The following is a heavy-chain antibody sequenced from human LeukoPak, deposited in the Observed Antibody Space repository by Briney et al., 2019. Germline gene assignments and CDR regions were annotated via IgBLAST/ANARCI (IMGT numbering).Heavy chain of an antibody. V-gene: IGHV4-30-2*01. CDR3: ARAGYYDSSGYLDY. CDR1: GGSISSGGYY. Sequence: SQTLSLTCTVSGGSISSGGYYWSWIRQPPGKGLEWIGYIYHSGSTYYNPSLKSRVTISVDRSKNQFSLKLSSVTAADTAVYYCARAGYYDSSGYLDYWGQGTLVTVSS. D-gene: IGHD3-22*01. CDR2: IYHSGST. J-gene: IGHJ4*02.